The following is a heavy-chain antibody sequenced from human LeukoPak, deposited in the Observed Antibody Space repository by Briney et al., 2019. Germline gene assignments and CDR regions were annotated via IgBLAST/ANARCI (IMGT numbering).Heavy chain of an antibody. Sequence: GGSLRLSCAASGFTFSSYWMHWVRQAPGKGLVWVSRINSDGSSTSYADSVKGRFTISRDNAKNTLYLQMNSLRAEDTAVYYCARHPRGYYASDLYFDYWGQGTLVTVSS. J-gene: IGHJ4*02. CDR1: GFTFSSYW. D-gene: IGHD2-2*01. CDR3: ARHPRGYYASDLYFDY. V-gene: IGHV3-74*01. CDR2: INSDGSST.